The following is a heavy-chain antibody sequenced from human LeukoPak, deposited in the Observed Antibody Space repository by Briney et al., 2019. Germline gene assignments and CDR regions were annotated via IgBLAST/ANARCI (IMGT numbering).Heavy chain of an antibody. CDR1: GFTFSSYA. D-gene: IGHD3-16*01. CDR3: ARGGGYVAFDI. Sequence: GGSLRLSCAASGFTFSSYAMHWVRQAPGKGLEWVAVISYDGSNKYYADSVKGRFTISRDNSKNTLYLQMNSLRAEDTAVYYCARGGGYVAFDIWGQGTMVTVSS. CDR2: ISYDGSNK. J-gene: IGHJ3*02. V-gene: IGHV3-30-3*01.